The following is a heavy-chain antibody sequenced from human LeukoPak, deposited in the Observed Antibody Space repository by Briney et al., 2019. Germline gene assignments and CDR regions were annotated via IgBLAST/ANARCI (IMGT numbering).Heavy chain of an antibody. J-gene: IGHJ4*02. D-gene: IGHD5-18*01. CDR1: GFSLSGYW. V-gene: IGHV3-7*01. CDR2: LHADGVEQ. CDR3: ARGGYSFDY. Sequence: GSLRLSCAASGFSLSGYWMTWVRQAPGKGPEWVARLHADGVEQNYVDSVTGRFTMSRDNAKNSLDLQMNSLRVEDTAVYYCARGGYSFDYLGQGALVAVSS.